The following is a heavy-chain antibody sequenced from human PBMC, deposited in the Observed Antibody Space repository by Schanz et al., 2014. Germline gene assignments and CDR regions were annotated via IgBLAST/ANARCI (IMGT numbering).Heavy chain of an antibody. V-gene: IGHV1-18*01. J-gene: IGHJ3*02. CDR3: ARDIQYHYDTSGPVGAFDI. CDR1: GYTFTRSG. CDR2: IGGSDGNT. Sequence: QVQLVQSGGEVKTPGASVKVSCKASGYTFTRSGISWVRQAPGQGLEWMGWIGGSDGNTNFAQKFQGRVTMTTDTSTSTVYMELSSLRSDDTAVYYCARDIQYHYDTSGPVGAFDIWGQGTVVTVSS. D-gene: IGHD3-22*01.